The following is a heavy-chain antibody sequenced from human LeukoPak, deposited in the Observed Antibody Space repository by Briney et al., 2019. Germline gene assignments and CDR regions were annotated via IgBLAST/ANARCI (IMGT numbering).Heavy chain of an antibody. CDR3: ARDRIAGAGTVGDY. J-gene: IGHJ4*02. D-gene: IGHD6-13*01. CDR2: INPNSGGT. CDR1: GYTFTGYY. Sequence: GASVKVSCKASGYTFTGYYMHWVRQAPGQGLECMGWINPNSGGTNYAQKFRGRVTMTRDTSISTAYMELSRLTSDDTAVYYCARDRIAGAGTVGDYWGQGTLVTVSS. V-gene: IGHV1-2*02.